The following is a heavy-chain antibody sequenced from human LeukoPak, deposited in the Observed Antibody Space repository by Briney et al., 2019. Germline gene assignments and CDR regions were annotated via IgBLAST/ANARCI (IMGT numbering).Heavy chain of an antibody. CDR2: ISYDGSNK. V-gene: IGHV3-30-3*01. D-gene: IGHD2-15*01. J-gene: IGHJ4*02. CDR1: GFTFSSYA. CDR3: ARDFSSLLRTFDY. Sequence: PGGSLRLSCAASGFTFSSYAMHWVRQAPGKGREGVAVISYDGSNKYYADSVKGRFTISRDNSKNTLYLQMNSLRAEDTAVYYCARDFSSLLRTFDYWGQGTLVTVSS.